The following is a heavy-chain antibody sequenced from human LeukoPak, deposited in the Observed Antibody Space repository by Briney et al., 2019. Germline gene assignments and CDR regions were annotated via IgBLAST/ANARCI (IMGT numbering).Heavy chain of an antibody. CDR1: GGSFSGYY. CDR2: INHSGST. Sequence: SETLSLTCAVYGGSFSGYYWSWIRQPPGKGLEWIGEINHSGSTNYNPSLKSRVTISVDTSKNQFSLKLSSVTAADTAVYYCARDARSSSSWRLGNWFDPWGQGTLVTVSS. D-gene: IGHD6-13*01. V-gene: IGHV4-34*01. CDR3: ARDARSSSSWRLGNWFDP. J-gene: IGHJ5*02.